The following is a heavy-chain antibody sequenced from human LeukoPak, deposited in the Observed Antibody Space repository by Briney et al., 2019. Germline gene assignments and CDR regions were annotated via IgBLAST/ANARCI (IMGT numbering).Heavy chain of an antibody. CDR2: IYHSGST. D-gene: IGHD6-13*01. Sequence: PSETLSLTCTVSGYSISSGYYWGWIRQPPGKGLEWIGSIYHSGSTYYNPSLKSRVTISVDTSKNQFSLKLSSVTAADTAVYYCARASSSLDYWGQGTLVTVSS. V-gene: IGHV4-38-2*02. CDR1: GYSISSGYY. J-gene: IGHJ4*02. CDR3: ARASSSLDY.